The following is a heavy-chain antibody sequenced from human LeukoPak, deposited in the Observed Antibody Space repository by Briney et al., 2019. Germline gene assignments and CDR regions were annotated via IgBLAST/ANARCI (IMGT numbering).Heavy chain of an antibody. D-gene: IGHD1-26*01. CDR1: GFTFDDYG. V-gene: IGHV3-20*04. Sequence: GGSLRLSCAASGFTFDDYGMSWVRQAPGKGLEWVSGINWNGGSTGYADSVKGRFTISRDNAKNSLYLQMNSLRAEDTALYYCAKDADKGEWELLDYFDYWGQGTLVTVSS. J-gene: IGHJ4*02. CDR2: INWNGGST. CDR3: AKDADKGEWELLDYFDY.